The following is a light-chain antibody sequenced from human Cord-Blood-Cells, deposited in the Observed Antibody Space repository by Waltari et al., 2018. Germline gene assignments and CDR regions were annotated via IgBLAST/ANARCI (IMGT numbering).Light chain of an antibody. CDR2: EVS. CDR3: SSYAGSNNFV. Sequence: QSALTQPPSASGSPGQSVTIPCTGTSSDVGCYKYVSWYQPHPGKAPKPMIYEVSKRPSGVPDRFSGSKSGNTASLTVSGLQAEDEADYYCSSYAGSNNFVFGTGTKVTVL. CDR1: SSDVGCYKY. V-gene: IGLV2-8*01. J-gene: IGLJ1*01.